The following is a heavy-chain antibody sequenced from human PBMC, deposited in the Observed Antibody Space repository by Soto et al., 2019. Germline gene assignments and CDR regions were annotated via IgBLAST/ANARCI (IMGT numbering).Heavy chain of an antibody. CDR2: IYHSGST. V-gene: IGHV4-4*02. D-gene: IGHD6-13*01. CDR1: GGSISSSNW. CDR3: ARSRWGIAAAGNGWFDP. J-gene: IGHJ5*02. Sequence: PSETLSLTCAVSGGSISSSNWWSWVRQPPGKGLEWIGEIYHSGSTNYNPSLKSRVTISVDKSKNQFSLKLSFVTAADTAVFYCARSRWGIAAAGNGWFDPWGQGTLVTVSS.